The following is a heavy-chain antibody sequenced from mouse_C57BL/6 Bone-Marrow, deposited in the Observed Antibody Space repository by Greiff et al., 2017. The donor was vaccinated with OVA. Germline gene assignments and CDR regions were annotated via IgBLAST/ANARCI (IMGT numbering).Heavy chain of an antibody. CDR1: GFTFSDAW. V-gene: IGHV6-6*01. Sequence: EVQLVESGGGLVQPGGSMKLSCAASGFTFSDAWMDWVRQSPEKGLEWVAEIRNKANNHATYYAESVKGRFTISRDDSKSSVYLQMNSLRAEDTGIYYCTRRDWDDAMDYWGQGTSVTVSS. D-gene: IGHD4-1*01. J-gene: IGHJ4*01. CDR3: TRRDWDDAMDY. CDR2: IRNKANNHAT.